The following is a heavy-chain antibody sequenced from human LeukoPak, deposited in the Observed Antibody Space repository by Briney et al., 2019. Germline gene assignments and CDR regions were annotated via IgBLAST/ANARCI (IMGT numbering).Heavy chain of an antibody. CDR2: INPNSGGT. J-gene: IGHJ4*02. D-gene: IGHD5-12*01. CDR1: GYTFTGYY. Sequence: ASVKVSCRASGYTFTGYYMHWVRQAPGQGLEWMGRINPNSGGTNYAQKFQGRVTMTRDTSISTAYLQWSSLKASDTAMYYCARHSDGYSSDYWGQGTLVTVSS. CDR3: ARHSDGYSSDY. V-gene: IGHV1-2*06.